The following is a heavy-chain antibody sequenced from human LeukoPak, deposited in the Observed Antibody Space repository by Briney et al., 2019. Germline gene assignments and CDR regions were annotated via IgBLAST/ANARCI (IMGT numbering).Heavy chain of an antibody. Sequence: SETLSLTCAVSGGSISSGGYSLSWIRQPPGKGLEWIVFIYYSGRTNYHPSLQSRVTISVDTSKNQISLKLSSVTAADTAVYHCARVRNNYDTSGYYSFDYWGQGTLVTVSS. D-gene: IGHD3-22*01. CDR1: GGSISSGGYS. CDR3: ARVRNNYDTSGYYSFDY. J-gene: IGHJ4*02. V-gene: IGHV4-61*08. CDR2: IYYSGRT.